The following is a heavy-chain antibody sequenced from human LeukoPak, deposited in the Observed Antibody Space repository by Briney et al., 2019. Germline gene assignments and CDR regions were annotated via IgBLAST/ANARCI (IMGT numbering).Heavy chain of an antibody. CDR3: ARGRGYSYGYKYWFDP. V-gene: IGHV4-34*01. CDR2: INHSGST. CDR1: DGSFSSYY. J-gene: IGHJ5*02. Sequence: PSETLSLTCGVYDGSFSSYYWSWIRQPPGKGLEWIGEINHSGSTNYNPSLKSRVTISVDTSKNQFSLKLSSVTAADTAVYYCARGRGYSYGYKYWFDPWGQGTLVTVSS. D-gene: IGHD5-18*01.